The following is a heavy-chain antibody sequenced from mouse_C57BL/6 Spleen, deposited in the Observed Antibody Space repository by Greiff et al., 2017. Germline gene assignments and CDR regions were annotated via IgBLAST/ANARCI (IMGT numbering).Heavy chain of an antibody. CDR3: ARGRLGRDYFDY. J-gene: IGHJ2*01. Sequence: QVQLQQSGAELVRPGTSVTVSCKASGYAFTNYLIEWVKQRSGQGLGWIGVFNPGSGGTNYNGKFKGKATLTADKSSSTAYMQLSSLTSEDSAVYFCARGRLGRDYFDYWGQGTTLTVSS. D-gene: IGHD4-1*01. CDR2: FNPGSGGT. V-gene: IGHV1-54*01. CDR1: GYAFTNYL.